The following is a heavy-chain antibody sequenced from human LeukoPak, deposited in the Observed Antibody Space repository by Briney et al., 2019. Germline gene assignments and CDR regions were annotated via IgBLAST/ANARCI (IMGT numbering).Heavy chain of an antibody. CDR1: GFTVDDYA. D-gene: IGHD3-22*01. CDR3: AKGVGYYYDTVAAH. J-gene: IGHJ4*02. V-gene: IGHV3-9*01. CDR2: ISWNSGSI. Sequence: GRSLRLSCAASGFTVDDYAMHWVRQAPGKDLEWVSGISWNSGSIGYADSVKGRFTISRDNAKNSLYLQMNSLRAEDTALYYCAKGVGYYYDTVAAHWGQGTLVTVSS.